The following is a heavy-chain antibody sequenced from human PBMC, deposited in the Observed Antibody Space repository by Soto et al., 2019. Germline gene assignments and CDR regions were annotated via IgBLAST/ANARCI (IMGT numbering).Heavy chain of an antibody. CDR3: AKGRGGSGSLTPRVDF. Sequence: EVQLLESGGGLVQPGGSLRLSCAASGFTFNNYAMTWVRQAPGKGREWVSAISGGGDTTSYADSVKGRFTVSRDGSKNTLYLQMSSLRAEDPALYYCAKGRGGSGSLTPRVDFWGQGTLVTVSS. V-gene: IGHV3-23*01. J-gene: IGHJ4*02. CDR2: ISGGGDTT. D-gene: IGHD3-10*01. CDR1: GFTFNNYA.